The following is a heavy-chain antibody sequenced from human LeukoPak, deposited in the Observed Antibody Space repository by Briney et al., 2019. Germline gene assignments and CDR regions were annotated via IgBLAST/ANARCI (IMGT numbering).Heavy chain of an antibody. D-gene: IGHD6-13*01. CDR2: IYYSGST. V-gene: IGHV4-39*01. CDR1: GGSISSSSHY. J-gene: IGHJ4*02. Sequence: SETLSLTCAVSGGSISSSSHYWGWIRQPPGKRLEWIGSIYYSGSTCYNPSLKSRVTISVDTSKNQFSLRLSSVTAADMAVYFCARLGYSVSWTDCWGQGTLVTVSS. CDR3: ARLGYSVSWTDC.